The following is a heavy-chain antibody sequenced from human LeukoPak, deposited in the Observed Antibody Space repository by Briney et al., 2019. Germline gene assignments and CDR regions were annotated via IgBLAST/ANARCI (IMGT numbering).Heavy chain of an antibody. CDR1: GYTFSNYG. J-gene: IGHJ4*02. V-gene: IGHV1-18*01. CDR2: ISGINTNT. CDR3: ARARFSSRNRDGYLDS. Sequence: GASVKVSCKASGYTFSNYGIHWVRQAPGHGLEWMGWISGINTNTNYAQKVQGRVTMTADTSTATAYMELRSLRYDDTAVYYCARARFSSRNRDGYLDSWGEGTLVTVSS. D-gene: IGHD6-13*01.